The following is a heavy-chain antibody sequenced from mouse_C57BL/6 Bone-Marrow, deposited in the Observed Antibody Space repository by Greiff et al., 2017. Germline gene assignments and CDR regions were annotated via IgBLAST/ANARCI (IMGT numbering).Heavy chain of an antibody. CDR2: ILPGSGCT. V-gene: IGHV1-9*01. CDR1: GYTFTGYW. Sequence: VQLQESGAELMKPGASVKLSCKATGYTFTGYWIEWVKQRPGHGLEWIGEILPGSGCTNYNEKFKGKATFTADTSSNTAYMQLSSLTTEDSAIYDCARSHYYGSSYGYFDVWGTGTTVTVSS. J-gene: IGHJ1*03. D-gene: IGHD1-1*01. CDR3: ARSHYYGSSYGYFDV.